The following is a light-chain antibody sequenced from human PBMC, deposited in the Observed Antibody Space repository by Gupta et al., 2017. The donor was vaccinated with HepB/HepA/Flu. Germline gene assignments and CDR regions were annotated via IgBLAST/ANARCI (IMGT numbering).Light chain of an antibody. V-gene: IGLV2-11*01. CDR2: DVS. CDR1: SRDIGASDS. Sequence: QSAPTQPRSVSGSPGQSVTISCTGTSRDIGASDSLSWYQHHPGKAPNLIIYDVSKWPSGVPDRFSGSKSGNTASLTISGLQSGDEADYYCLSYTASDTWVFGGGTKLTVL. J-gene: IGLJ3*02. CDR3: LSYTASDTWV.